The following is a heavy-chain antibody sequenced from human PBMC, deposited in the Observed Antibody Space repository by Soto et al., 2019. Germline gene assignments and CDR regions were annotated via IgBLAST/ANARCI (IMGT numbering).Heavy chain of an antibody. CDR2: INPNSGGT. D-gene: IGHD7-27*01. J-gene: IGHJ4*02. CDR1: GYTFTGYY. Sequence: ASVKVSCKASGYTFTGYYMHWVRQAPGQGLEWMGWINPNSGGTNYAQKFQGRVTMTRDTSISTAYMELSRLRSDDTAVYYCARDPHLPGERGGYWGQGTLVTVSS. CDR3: ARDPHLPGERGGY. V-gene: IGHV1-2*02.